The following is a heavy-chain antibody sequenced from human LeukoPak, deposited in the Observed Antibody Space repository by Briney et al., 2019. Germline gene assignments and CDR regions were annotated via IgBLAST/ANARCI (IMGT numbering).Heavy chain of an antibody. CDR1: GFTFNTYW. CDR2: MNNDGRVI. CDR3: ATAEAGAGSGLVARFAY. J-gene: IGHJ4*02. Sequence: GGSLRLSCRVSGFTFNTYWMHWVRQAPGKGLVWVSRMNNDGRVISYADSVKGRFTISRDNAKNTLYLQMNSLRAEDTAVYYCATAEAGAGSGLVARFAYWGQGTLVTVTS. V-gene: IGHV3-74*01. D-gene: IGHD3-10*01.